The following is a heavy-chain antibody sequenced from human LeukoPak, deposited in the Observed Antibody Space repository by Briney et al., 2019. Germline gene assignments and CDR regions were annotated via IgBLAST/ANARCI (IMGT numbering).Heavy chain of an antibody. Sequence: GGSLRLSCAASGFTFSSYGMHWVRQAPGKGLEWVAVIWYDGSNKYYADSVKGRFTISRDNSKNALYLQMNSLRAEDTAVYYCARGKDGYSSSWYRVYYYGMDVWGQGTTVTVSS. CDR3: ARGKDGYSSSWYRVYYYGMDV. CDR1: GFTFSSYG. V-gene: IGHV3-33*08. CDR2: IWYDGSNK. J-gene: IGHJ6*02. D-gene: IGHD6-13*01.